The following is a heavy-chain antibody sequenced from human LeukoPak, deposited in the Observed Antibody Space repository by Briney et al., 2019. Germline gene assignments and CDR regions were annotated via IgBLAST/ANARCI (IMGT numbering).Heavy chain of an antibody. CDR3: AGRTDYYDSSGYHY. CDR2: INHSGST. Sequence: PSETLSLTCAVYGGSFSGYYWSCIRQPPGKGLEWIGEINHSGSTNYNPSLKSRVTISVDTSKNQFSLKLSSVTAADTAVYYCAGRTDYYDSSGYHYWGQGTLVTVSS. D-gene: IGHD3-22*01. CDR1: GGSFSGYY. V-gene: IGHV4-34*01. J-gene: IGHJ4*02.